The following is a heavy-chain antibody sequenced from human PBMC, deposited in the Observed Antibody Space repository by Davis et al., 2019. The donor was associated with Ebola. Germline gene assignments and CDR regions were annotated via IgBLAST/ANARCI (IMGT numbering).Heavy chain of an antibody. CDR3: ATEILVGATGVFDY. Sequence: SVKVSCKASGGTFSSYALSWVRQAPGQGLEWMGGIIPILGIANYAQKFQGRVTMTEDTSTDTAYMELSSLRAEDTDVYYCATEILVGATGVFDYWGQGTLVTVSS. CDR1: GGTFSSYA. D-gene: IGHD1-26*01. CDR2: IIPILGIA. J-gene: IGHJ4*02. V-gene: IGHV1-69*10.